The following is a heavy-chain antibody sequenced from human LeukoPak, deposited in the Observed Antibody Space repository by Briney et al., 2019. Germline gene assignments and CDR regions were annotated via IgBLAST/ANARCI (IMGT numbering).Heavy chain of an antibody. J-gene: IGHJ3*02. V-gene: IGHV3-43*02. CDR3: AKEGSSGWFHDAFDI. CDR1: GFTFDDYA. Sequence: GGSLRLSCAASGFTFDDYAMHWVRQAPGKGLEWVSLISGDGGSTYYADSVKGRFTISRDNSKNSLYPQMNSLRTEDTALYYCAKEGSSGWFHDAFDIWGQGTMVTVSS. D-gene: IGHD6-19*01. CDR2: ISGDGGST.